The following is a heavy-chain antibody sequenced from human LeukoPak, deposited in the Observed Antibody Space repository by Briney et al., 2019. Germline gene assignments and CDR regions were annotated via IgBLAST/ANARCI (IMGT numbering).Heavy chain of an antibody. D-gene: IGHD6-19*01. CDR2: IYHSGST. CDR3: ARIETYSSGWYDAFFDY. CDR1: DYSISSGYY. Sequence: SETLSLTCSVSDYSISSGYYWGWIRQPPGKGLEWIGSIYHSGSTYYNPSLKSRVTISVDTSKNQFTLKMTSRTAADTAVYYCARIETYSSGWYDAFFDYWGQGTLVTVSS. J-gene: IGHJ4*02. V-gene: IGHV4-38-2*02.